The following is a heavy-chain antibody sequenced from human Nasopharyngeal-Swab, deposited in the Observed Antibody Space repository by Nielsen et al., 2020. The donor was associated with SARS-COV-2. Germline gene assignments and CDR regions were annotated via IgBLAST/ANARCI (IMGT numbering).Heavy chain of an antibody. CDR1: GFTFSSYA. Sequence: GGSLRLSCAASGFTFSSYAMHWVRQAPGKGLEWVAVISYDGSKKYYADSVKGRFTISRDNSKNTLYLQMNSLRAEDTAVYYYARDQGSSWYTYYYYYGMDVWGQGTTVTVSS. J-gene: IGHJ6*02. CDR2: ISYDGSKK. V-gene: IGHV3-30*04. CDR3: ARDQGSSWYTYYYYYGMDV. D-gene: IGHD6-13*01.